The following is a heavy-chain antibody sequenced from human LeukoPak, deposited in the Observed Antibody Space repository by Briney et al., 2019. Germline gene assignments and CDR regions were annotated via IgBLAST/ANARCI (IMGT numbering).Heavy chain of an antibody. J-gene: IGHJ3*02. CDR1: GGSFSGYH. V-gene: IGHV4-34*01. CDR3: ARDGGGDSRGDAFDI. D-gene: IGHD2-21*02. CDR2: INHSGST. Sequence: SETLSLTCAVYGGSFSGYHWSWIRQPPGKGLEWIGEINHSGSTNYNPSLKSRVTMSVDTSKNQFSLKLSSVTAADTAVYYCARDGGGDSRGDAFDIWGQGTMVTVSS.